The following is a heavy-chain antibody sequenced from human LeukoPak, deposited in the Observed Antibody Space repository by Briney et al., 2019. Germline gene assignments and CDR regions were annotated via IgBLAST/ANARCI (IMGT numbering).Heavy chain of an antibody. CDR1: GGSISSYY. CDR3: ARKTRYCSTGRCNWDA. CDR2: IYTSGST. V-gene: IGHV4-4*07. Sequence: SETLSLTCTVSGGSISSYYWSWIRQPAGKGLEWIGRIYTSGSTNYNPSLKSRVTMSVGTSKNQFSLKLSSVTATDTAVYFCARKTRYCSTGRCNWDAWGQGILVTASS. D-gene: IGHD2-15*01. J-gene: IGHJ5*02.